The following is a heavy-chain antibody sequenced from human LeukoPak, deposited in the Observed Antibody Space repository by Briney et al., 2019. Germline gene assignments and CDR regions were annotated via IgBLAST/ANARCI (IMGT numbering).Heavy chain of an antibody. CDR3: ARDHQYGDYDGTFDY. CDR2: ISAYNGNT. Sequence: ASVKVSCKASGYTFTSYGISWVRQAPGQGLEWMGWISAYNGNTYYAQKLQGRVTMTTDTSTSTAYMELRSLRSDDTAVYYCARDHQYGDYDGTFDYWGQGTLVTVSS. D-gene: IGHD4-17*01. J-gene: IGHJ4*02. V-gene: IGHV1-18*01. CDR1: GYTFTSYG.